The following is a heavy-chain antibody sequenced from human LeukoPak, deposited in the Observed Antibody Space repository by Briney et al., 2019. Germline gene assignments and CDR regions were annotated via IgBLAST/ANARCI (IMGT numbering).Heavy chain of an antibody. Sequence: GGFLRLSCAASGFTFSSYEMNWVRKAPGKGLEGVSYISSSGNPIYYADSVKGRFTISRDNAKNSLYLQMNSLRAEDTALYYCARERIGDDAFDIWGQGTMVTVSS. CDR3: ARERIGDDAFDI. V-gene: IGHV3-48*03. CDR1: GFTFSSYE. J-gene: IGHJ3*02. D-gene: IGHD2-15*01. CDR2: ISSSGNPI.